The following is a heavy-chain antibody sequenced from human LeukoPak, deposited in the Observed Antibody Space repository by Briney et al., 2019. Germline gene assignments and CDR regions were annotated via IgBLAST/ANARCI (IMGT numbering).Heavy chain of an antibody. Sequence: ASVKVSCKTSGYTFTIYGLSWVRQAPGQGLEWMGWISGYNGNTKYAQKFQGRVTMTTDTSTSTAYMELRSLRSDDTAVYYCARGYSYGYYMDVWGKGTTVTVSS. CDR3: ARGYSYGYYMDV. CDR2: ISGYNGNT. D-gene: IGHD5-18*01. CDR1: GYTFTIYG. J-gene: IGHJ6*03. V-gene: IGHV1-18*01.